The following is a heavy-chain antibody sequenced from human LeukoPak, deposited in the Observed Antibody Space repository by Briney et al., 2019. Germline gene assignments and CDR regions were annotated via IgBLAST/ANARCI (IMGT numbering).Heavy chain of an antibody. Sequence: SETLSLTCTVSGGSISSGSHYWSWIRQPAGKGLEWIGYIFYTGTTNYNPSLKSRVTISVDTSNEQFSLKLTSVTAADTAVYYCARDTNLGYSSSSGYYYYYMDVWGKGTTVTVSS. CDR1: GGSISSGSHY. V-gene: IGHV4-61*10. D-gene: IGHD6-6*01. J-gene: IGHJ6*03. CDR3: ARDTNLGYSSSSGYYYYYMDV. CDR2: IFYTGTT.